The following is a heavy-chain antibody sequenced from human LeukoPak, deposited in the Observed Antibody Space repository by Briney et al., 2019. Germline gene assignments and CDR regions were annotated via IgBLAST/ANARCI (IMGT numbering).Heavy chain of an antibody. V-gene: IGHV4-39*01. CDR1: GGSISSRSYY. CDR2: IYYSGST. D-gene: IGHD3-9*01. J-gene: IGHJ4*02. CDR3: ARMYYDILTGYLYYFDY. Sequence: SETLSLTCTVSGGSISSRSYYWGWIRQPPGKGLEWIGSIYYSGSTYYNPSLKSRVTISVDTSKNQFSLKLSSVTAADTAVYYCARMYYDILTGYLYYFDYWGQGTLVTVSS.